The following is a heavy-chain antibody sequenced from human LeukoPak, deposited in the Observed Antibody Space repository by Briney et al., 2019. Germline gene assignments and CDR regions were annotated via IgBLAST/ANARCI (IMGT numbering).Heavy chain of an antibody. J-gene: IGHJ5*02. V-gene: IGHV1-18*01. CDR1: GYTFTSHG. CDR2: ISAYNGNT. Sequence: ASVKVSCKASGYTFTSHGISWVRPAPGQGLEWMGWISAYNGNTNYAQKLQGRVTMTTDTSTSTAYMELRSLRSDDTAVYYCARNTNYYDSSGLPSFDPWGQGTLVTVSS. CDR3: ARNTNYYDSSGLPSFDP. D-gene: IGHD3-22*01.